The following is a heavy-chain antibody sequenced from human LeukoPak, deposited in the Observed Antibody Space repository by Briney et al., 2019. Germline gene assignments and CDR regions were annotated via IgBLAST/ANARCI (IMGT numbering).Heavy chain of an antibody. CDR1: GFTFSSYA. J-gene: IGHJ3*02. V-gene: IGHV3-7*01. D-gene: IGHD3-10*01. Sequence: PGGSLRLSCAASGFTFSSYAMNWVRQAPGKGLEWVANIKLDGSEEYYVDSVKGRFTISRDNAKNSLFLQMNSLRAEDTAIYYCARHKRGYYSPFDIWGQGTMVTVSS. CDR3: ARHKRGYYSPFDI. CDR2: IKLDGSEE.